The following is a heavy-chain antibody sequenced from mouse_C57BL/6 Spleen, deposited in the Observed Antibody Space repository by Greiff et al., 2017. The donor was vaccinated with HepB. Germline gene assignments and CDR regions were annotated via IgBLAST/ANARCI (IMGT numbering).Heavy chain of an antibody. CDR3: ARQQSYPMDY. CDR2: INPSTGGT. Sequence: VQLQQSGPELVKPGASVKISCKASGYSFTGYYMNWVKQSPEKSLEWIGEINPSTGGTTYNQKFKAKATLTVDKSSSTAYMQLKSLTSEDSAVYYCARQQSYPMDYWGQGTSVTVSS. CDR1: GYSFTGYY. J-gene: IGHJ4*01. V-gene: IGHV1-42*01.